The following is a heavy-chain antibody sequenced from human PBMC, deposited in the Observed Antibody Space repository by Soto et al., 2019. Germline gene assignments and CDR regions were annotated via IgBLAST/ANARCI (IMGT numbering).Heavy chain of an antibody. Sequence: QVQLVESGGGVVQPGRSLRLSCSASGFVFRTYAMHWVRQTPGKGLEWLALMSYDGSITYYADSVKGRFTISRDNSNDTLFLQMSGLSPEDTAVYYCARDKNIVVALGSLDNWGQGTLVIVSS. V-gene: IGHV3-30*01. J-gene: IGHJ4*02. CDR2: MSYDGSIT. CDR1: GFVFRTYA. D-gene: IGHD1-26*01. CDR3: ARDKNIVVALGSLDN.